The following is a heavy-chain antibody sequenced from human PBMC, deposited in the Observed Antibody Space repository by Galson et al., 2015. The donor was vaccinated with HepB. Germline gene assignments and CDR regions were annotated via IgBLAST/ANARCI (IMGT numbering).Heavy chain of an antibody. J-gene: IGHJ4*02. CDR2: IIPIFGTA. CDR3: ARDSPLLYCSRFCD. D-gene: IGHD2-2*01. Sequence: SVKVSCKASGGTFSSYAISWVRQAPGQGLEWMGGIIPIFGTANYAQKFQGRVTITADESTSTAYMELSSLRSEDTAVYYYARDSPLLYCSRFCDWGQGTLVTVSS. CDR1: GGTFSSYA. V-gene: IGHV1-69*13.